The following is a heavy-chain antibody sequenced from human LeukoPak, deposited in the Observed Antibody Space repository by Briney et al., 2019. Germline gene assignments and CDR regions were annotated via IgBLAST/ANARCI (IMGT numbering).Heavy chain of an antibody. CDR1: GGSFSGYY. Sequence: PSETLSLTCAVYGGSFSGYYWSWIRQPPGKGLEWIGEINHSGSTNYNPSLKSRVTISVDTSKNQFSLKLSSVTAADTAVYYCARIEANYDFWSGYLNWFDPWGQGTLVTVSS. J-gene: IGHJ5*02. V-gene: IGHV4-34*01. D-gene: IGHD3-3*01. CDR2: INHSGST. CDR3: ARIEANYDFWSGYLNWFDP.